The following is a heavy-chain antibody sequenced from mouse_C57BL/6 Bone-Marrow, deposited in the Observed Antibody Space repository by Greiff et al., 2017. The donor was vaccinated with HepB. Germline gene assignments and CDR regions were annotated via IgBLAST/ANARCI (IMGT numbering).Heavy chain of an antibody. CDR2: ISSGGDYI. D-gene: IGHD2-3*01. Sequence: DVQLQESGEGLVKPGGSLKLSCAASGFTFSSYAMSWVRQTPEKRLEWVAYISSGGDYIYYADTVKGRFTISRDNARNTLYLQMSSLKSEDTAMYYCTRGVYDGYYGLGYWGQGTTLTVSS. J-gene: IGHJ2*01. CDR3: TRGVYDGYYGLGY. V-gene: IGHV5-9-1*02. CDR1: GFTFSSYA.